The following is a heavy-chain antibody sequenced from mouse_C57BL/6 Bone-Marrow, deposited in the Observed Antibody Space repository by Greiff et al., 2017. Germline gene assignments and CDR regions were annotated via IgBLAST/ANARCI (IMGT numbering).Heavy chain of an antibody. J-gene: IGHJ1*03. CDR3: ARPYYSNYWYFDD. D-gene: IGHD2-5*01. CDR1: GFTFTSYC. CDR2: IYPGSGST. Sequence: QVQLQQPGAELVKPGASVKMSCTASGFTFTSYCIPWVKQRPGQGLEWIGDIYPGSGSTNYHEKFKGKATLTVDTSSSTAYMQLSSLTSKDSAVYYCARPYYSNYWYFDDWGKGTTVTVSS. V-gene: IGHV1-55*01.